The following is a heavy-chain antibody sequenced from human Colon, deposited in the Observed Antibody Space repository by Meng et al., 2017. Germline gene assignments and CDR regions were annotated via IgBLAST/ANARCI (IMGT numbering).Heavy chain of an antibody. D-gene: IGHD1-26*01. J-gene: IGHJ4*02. CDR3: ASDSGSHDFLIWDY. V-gene: IGHV3-48*03. CDR2: ISSSGSTI. CDR1: GFTFSSYE. Sequence: GGSLRLSCAASGFTFSSYEMNWVRQAPGKGLEWVSYISSSGSTIYYVDSVKGRFTISRDNAKNSLYLQMDSLRAEDTAVYYCASDSGSHDFLIWDYWGQGTLVTVSS.